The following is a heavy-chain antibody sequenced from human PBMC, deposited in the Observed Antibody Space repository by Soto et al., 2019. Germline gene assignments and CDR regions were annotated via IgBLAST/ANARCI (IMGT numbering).Heavy chain of an antibody. V-gene: IGHV3-23*01. D-gene: IGHD2-15*01. Sequence: GGSLRLSCAASGFTFSSYAMSWVRQAPGKGLEWVSAISGSGGSTYYADSVKGRFTISRDNSKNTLYLQMNSLRAEDTAVYYCAKDLDYGAYCSGGSCIPEYFQHWGQGTLVTVSS. CDR2: ISGSGGST. J-gene: IGHJ1*01. CDR1: GFTFSSYA. CDR3: AKDLDYGAYCSGGSCIPEYFQH.